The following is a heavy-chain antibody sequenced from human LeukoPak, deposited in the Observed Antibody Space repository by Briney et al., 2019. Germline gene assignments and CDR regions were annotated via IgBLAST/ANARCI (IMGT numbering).Heavy chain of an antibody. D-gene: IGHD2-15*01. V-gene: IGHV4-59*12. Sequence: SETLSLTCTVSGGSISTYYWSWVRQSPGKGLEWIGHIYYSGSTNYNPSLKSRVAMSVDTAKNQFSLKLSSVTAADTAVYYCARVTNPRYCSGGSCYSWNAFDIWGQGTMVTVSS. CDR3: ARVTNPRYCSGGSCYSWNAFDI. CDR2: IYYSGST. J-gene: IGHJ3*02. CDR1: GGSISTYY.